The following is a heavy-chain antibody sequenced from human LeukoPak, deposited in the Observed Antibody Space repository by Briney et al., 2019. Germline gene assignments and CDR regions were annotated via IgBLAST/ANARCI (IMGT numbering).Heavy chain of an antibody. D-gene: IGHD3-22*01. CDR3: ARGPSGYYAD. CDR2: IYHSGST. CDR1: GGSISSYY. Sequence: SETLSLTCTVSGGSISSYYWNWIRQPPGKGLEWIGYIYHSGSTYYNPSLKSRVTISVDRSKNQFSLKLSSVTAADTAVYYCARGPSGYYADWGQGTLVTVSS. V-gene: IGHV4-59*12. J-gene: IGHJ4*02.